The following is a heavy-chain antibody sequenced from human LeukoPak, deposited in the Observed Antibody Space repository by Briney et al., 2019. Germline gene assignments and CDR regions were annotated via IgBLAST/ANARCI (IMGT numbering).Heavy chain of an antibody. CDR1: GFTVSSNY. CDR3: ARERVGHCSGGSCSYNWFDP. CDR2: IYSGGGT. Sequence: GGSLRLSCAASGFTVSSNYMTWVRQAPGKGLEWVSVIYSGGGTYYADSVKGRFTISRDNAKNSLYLQMNSLRAEDTAVYYCARERVGHCSGGSCSYNWFDPWGQGTLVTVSS. V-gene: IGHV3-53*01. D-gene: IGHD2-15*01. J-gene: IGHJ5*02.